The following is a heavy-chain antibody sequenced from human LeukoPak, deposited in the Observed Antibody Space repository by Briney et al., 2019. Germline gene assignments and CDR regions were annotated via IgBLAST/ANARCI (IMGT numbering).Heavy chain of an antibody. CDR2: ISSSSSYI. Sequence: GGSLRLSCAASGFTFSSYSMNWVRQAPGKGLEWVSSISSSSSYIYYSDSVRGRFTISRDNAKNSLYLQMNSLRDEDTAVYYCARDHNWGFDYWGPGTLVAVSS. V-gene: IGHV3-21*01. J-gene: IGHJ4*02. D-gene: IGHD7-27*01. CDR1: GFTFSSYS. CDR3: ARDHNWGFDY.